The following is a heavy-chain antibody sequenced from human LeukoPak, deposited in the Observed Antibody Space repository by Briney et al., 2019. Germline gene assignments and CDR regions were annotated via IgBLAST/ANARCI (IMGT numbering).Heavy chain of an antibody. CDR2: INPNSGGT. D-gene: IGHD2-8*01. CDR3: ARGTIVLMVYAVHNWFDP. J-gene: IGHJ5*02. Sequence: GASVKVSCKASGYTFTGYYMHWVRQAPGQGLEWMGWINPNSGGTNYAQKFQGRVTMTRDTSISTAYMELSRPRSDDTAVYYCARGTIVLMVYAVHNWFDPWGQGTLVTVSS. CDR1: GYTFTGYY. V-gene: IGHV1-2*02.